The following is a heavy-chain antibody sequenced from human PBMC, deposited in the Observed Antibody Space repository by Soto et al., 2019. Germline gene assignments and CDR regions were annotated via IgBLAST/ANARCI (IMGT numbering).Heavy chain of an antibody. V-gene: IGHV1-69*01. J-gene: IGHJ6*02. CDR2: IIPIYGTA. Sequence: QVQLVQSGAEVKKPGSSVKVSCKASGGTFSSFTISWVRQAPGQGLEWMGGIIPIYGTANYAQKFQGRVTITADASTRTGYMEVGRLGSEDTAVYFCAKDRRADWASYYHYAMDVWGQGTKVTVSS. D-gene: IGHD2-21*01. CDR1: GGTFSSFT. CDR3: AKDRRADWASYYHYAMDV.